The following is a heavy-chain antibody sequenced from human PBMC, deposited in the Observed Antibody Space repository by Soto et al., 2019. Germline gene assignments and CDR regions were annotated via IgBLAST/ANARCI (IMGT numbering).Heavy chain of an antibody. CDR2: IIPIFGTA. CDR3: AVGDSYGYRVDY. Sequence: QVQLVQSGAEVKKPGSSVKVSCKASGGTFSSYAISWVRQAPGQGLEWMGGIIPIFGTANYAQKFQGRVTITADESTSTAYMELSSLTSEDTAAYYCAVGDSYGYRVDYWGQGTLFTVSS. V-gene: IGHV1-69*12. J-gene: IGHJ4*02. D-gene: IGHD5-18*01. CDR1: GGTFSSYA.